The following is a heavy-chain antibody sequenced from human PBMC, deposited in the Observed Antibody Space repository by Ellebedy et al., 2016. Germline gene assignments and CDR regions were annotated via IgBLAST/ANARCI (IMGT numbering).Heavy chain of an antibody. Sequence: HTGGSLRLSCAGSEFTFSAYWMHWVRQAPGKGLVWVSRINTDGSRTNYADSVKGRFTISRDNARNTLYLQMNSLRAEDTAVYYCARDGGAPGRDWYFDLWGRGTLVTVSS. CDR2: INTDGSRT. J-gene: IGHJ2*01. CDR3: ARDGGAPGRDWYFDL. D-gene: IGHD2-21*01. CDR1: EFTFSAYW. V-gene: IGHV3-74*01.